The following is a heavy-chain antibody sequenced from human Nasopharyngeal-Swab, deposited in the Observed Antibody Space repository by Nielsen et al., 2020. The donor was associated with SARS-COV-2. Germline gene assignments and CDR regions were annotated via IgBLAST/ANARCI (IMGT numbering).Heavy chain of an antibody. CDR2: IRSKAYGGTT. D-gene: IGHD6-13*01. J-gene: IGHJ5*02. V-gene: IGHV3-49*02. CDR3: TRAEYSSSWSPWSWFDP. Sequence: WIRQPPGKGLDWVGFIRSKAYGGTTEYAASAKGRFTISRDDSKSIAYLQMNSLKTEDTAVYYCTRAEYSSSWSPWSWFDPWGQGTLVTVSS.